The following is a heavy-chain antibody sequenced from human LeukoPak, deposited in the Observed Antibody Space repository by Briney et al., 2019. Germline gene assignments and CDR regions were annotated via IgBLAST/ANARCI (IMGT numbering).Heavy chain of an antibody. Sequence: PGGSLRLSCAASGFTYDDYAMHWVRQAPGKGLEWVSLISWDSGSTYYADSVKGRFTISRDNSKNSLYLQMNSLRAEDTALYYCAKNGFGYTTSGGMDVWGQGTTVTVSS. CDR3: AKNGFGYTTSGGMDV. D-gene: IGHD3-16*02. V-gene: IGHV3-43D*03. CDR2: ISWDSGST. J-gene: IGHJ6*02. CDR1: GFTYDDYA.